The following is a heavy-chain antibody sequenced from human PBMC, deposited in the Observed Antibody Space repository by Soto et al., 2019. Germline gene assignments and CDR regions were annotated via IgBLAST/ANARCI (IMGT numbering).Heavy chain of an antibody. V-gene: IGHV1-2*02. Sequence: QVQLAQSGAEVKKPGASVKVSCKASGYTFTGYFIHWVRQAPGQGLEWMPYINPNSGATKYAQKFQGRVTLTRDTSINTAYMEMSMVTSDDTAVYYCARGGGTILAPLPWGQGTLVTVSS. CDR1: GYTFTGYF. J-gene: IGHJ5*02. CDR3: ARGGGTILAPLP. CDR2: INPNSGAT. D-gene: IGHD3-3*01.